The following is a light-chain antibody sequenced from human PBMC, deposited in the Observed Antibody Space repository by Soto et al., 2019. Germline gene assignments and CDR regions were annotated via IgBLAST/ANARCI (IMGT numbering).Light chain of an antibody. CDR2: WAS. V-gene: IGKV4-1*01. J-gene: IGKJ4*01. CDR3: QQYYTTPRT. Sequence: DIVMIQSPDSLAVSLGERATINCKSSQSVLYSSNNKNYLAWYQQKVGQPPKLLIYWASTRESGVPDRFSGSGSGTDFTLTISSLQAEDVAVYYCQQYYTTPRTFGGGTKVEIK. CDR1: QSVLYSSNNKNY.